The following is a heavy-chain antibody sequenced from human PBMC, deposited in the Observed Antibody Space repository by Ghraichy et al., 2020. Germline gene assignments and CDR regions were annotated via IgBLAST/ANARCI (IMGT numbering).Heavy chain of an antibody. CDR1: GFTFSSYS. V-gene: IGHV3-48*01. D-gene: IGHD6-13*01. CDR3: AREGSSWYYAFDI. Sequence: LSLTCAASGFTFSSYSMNWVRQAPGKGLEWVSYISSSSTIYYADSVKGRFTISRDNAKNSLYLQMNSLRAEDTAVYYCAREGSSWYYAFDIWGQGTMVTVSS. CDR2: ISSSSTI. J-gene: IGHJ3*02.